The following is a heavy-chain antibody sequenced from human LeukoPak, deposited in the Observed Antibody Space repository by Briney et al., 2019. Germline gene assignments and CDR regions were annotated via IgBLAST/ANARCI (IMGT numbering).Heavy chain of an antibody. D-gene: IGHD6-13*01. V-gene: IGHV1-18*01. J-gene: IGHJ5*02. Sequence: GASVKVSCKASGHTFTSYGISWVRQAPGQGLEWMGWISAYNGNTNYAQKLQGRVTMTTDTSTSTAYMELRSLRSDDTAVYYCARSRVGSSWYWFDPWGQGTLVTVSS. CDR1: GHTFTSYG. CDR2: ISAYNGNT. CDR3: ARSRVGSSWYWFDP.